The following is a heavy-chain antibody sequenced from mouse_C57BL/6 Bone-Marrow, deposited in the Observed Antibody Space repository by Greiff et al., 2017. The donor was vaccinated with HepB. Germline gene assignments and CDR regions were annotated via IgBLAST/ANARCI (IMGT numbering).Heavy chain of an antibody. CDR3: AREDGY. J-gene: IGHJ2*01. Sequence: QVQLQQPGAELVKPGASVKLSCKASGYTFTSYWMQWVKQRPGQGLEWIGEIDPSDSYTNYNQKFKGKATLTVDTSSSTAYMQLSSLTSEDSAVYYCAREDGYWGQGTTLTVSS. CDR1: GYTFTSYW. V-gene: IGHV1-50*01. CDR2: IDPSDSYT.